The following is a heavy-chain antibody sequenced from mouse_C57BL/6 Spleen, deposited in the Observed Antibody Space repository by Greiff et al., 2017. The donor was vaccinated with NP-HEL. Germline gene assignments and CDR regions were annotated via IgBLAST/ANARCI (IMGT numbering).Heavy chain of an antibody. CDR2: IYPGDGDT. V-gene: IGHV1-82*01. D-gene: IGHD4-1*02. CDR1: GYAFSSSW. J-gene: IGHJ2*01. CDR3: ARSPSTFFDY. Sequence: QVQLQQSGPELVKPGASVKISCKASGYAFSSSWINWVKQRPGKGLEWIGRIYPGDGDTNYNGKFKGKATLTADKSSSTAYMQLSSLTSEDSAVYFCARSPSTFFDYWGQGTTLTVSS.